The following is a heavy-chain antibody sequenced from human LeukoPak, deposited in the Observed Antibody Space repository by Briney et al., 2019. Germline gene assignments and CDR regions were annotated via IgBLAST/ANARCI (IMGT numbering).Heavy chain of an antibody. CDR3: ARGDIAVAGPLYFDY. CDR1: GFTFSSYA. V-gene: IGHV3-30-3*01. Sequence: GGSLRLSCAASGFTFSSYAMHWVRQAPGKGLEWVAVISYDGSNKYYADSVKGRFTISRDNSKNTLYLQMNSLRAEDTAVYYCARGDIAVAGPLYFDYWGQGTLVTVSS. D-gene: IGHD6-19*01. CDR2: ISYDGSNK. J-gene: IGHJ4*02.